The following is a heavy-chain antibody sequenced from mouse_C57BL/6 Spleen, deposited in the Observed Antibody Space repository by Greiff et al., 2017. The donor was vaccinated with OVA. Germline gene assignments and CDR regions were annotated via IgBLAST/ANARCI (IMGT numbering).Heavy chain of an antibody. D-gene: IGHD1-1*01. CDR1: GFSLSTFGMG. V-gene: IGHV8-8*01. Sequence: QVTLKESGPGILQPSQTLSLTCSFSGFSLSTFGMGVGWIRQPSGKGLEWLAHIWWDADQYYNPALKIRPPLSQDTSKNQVYLKIANVDTGETATDYCARIDYYGSSTWFAYWGQGTLVTVAA. CDR3: ARIDYYGSSTWFAY. J-gene: IGHJ3*01. CDR2: IWWDADQ.